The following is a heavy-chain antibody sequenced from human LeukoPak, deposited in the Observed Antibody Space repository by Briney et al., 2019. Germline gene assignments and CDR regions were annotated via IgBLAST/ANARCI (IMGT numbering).Heavy chain of an antibody. J-gene: IGHJ5*02. Sequence: PGGSLRLSCEASGFVFSNYWMAWVRQAPGKGLEWVAVISYDGSNKYYADSVKGRFTISRDNSKNTLYLQMNSLRAEDTAVYYCAKDLGWFGEYGSWFDPWGQGTLVTVSS. D-gene: IGHD3-10*01. CDR3: AKDLGWFGEYGSWFDP. CDR1: GFVFSNYW. CDR2: ISYDGSNK. V-gene: IGHV3-30*18.